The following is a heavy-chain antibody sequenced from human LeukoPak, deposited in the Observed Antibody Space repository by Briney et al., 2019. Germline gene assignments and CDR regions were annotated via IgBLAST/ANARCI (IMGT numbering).Heavy chain of an antibody. D-gene: IGHD4-17*01. CDR1: RGSISSGGYY. CDR2: ISYRGTT. Sequence: PSQTLSLTCTVSRGSISSGGYYWSWIRQHPGRGLEWIGYISYRGTTYYNPSLNSRVSISLDTSKNQYSLKLNSVTAADTAVYYCASGGYGAFDYWGQGTLVTVSS. CDR3: ASGGYGAFDY. J-gene: IGHJ4*02. V-gene: IGHV4-31*03.